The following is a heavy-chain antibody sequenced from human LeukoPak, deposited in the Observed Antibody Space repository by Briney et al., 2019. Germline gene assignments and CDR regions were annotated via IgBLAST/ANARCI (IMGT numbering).Heavy chain of an antibody. V-gene: IGHV4-39*01. J-gene: IGHJ2*01. CDR3: VRYESSAYGMYV. D-gene: IGHD3-22*01. CDR1: GGSISSSSSY. CDR2: IYYSGST. Sequence: PSETLSLTCTVSGGSISSSSSYWGWIRQPPGMGLEWIGSIYYSGSTYYNPSLKSRVTISVDTSKNQFSLKVGSVAAADTAVYYCVRYESSAYGMYVWGRGTLVTVSS.